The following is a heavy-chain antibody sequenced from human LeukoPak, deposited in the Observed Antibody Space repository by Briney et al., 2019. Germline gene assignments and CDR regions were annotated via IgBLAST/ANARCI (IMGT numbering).Heavy chain of an antibody. Sequence: SVKVSCKAAGYTFTGYYMHWVRQAPGQGLEWRGGIIPIFGTANYAQKFQGRVTITADESTSTAYMELSSLRSEDTAVYYCAGNMVRGVNGFDYWGQGTLVTVSS. D-gene: IGHD3-10*01. CDR2: IIPIFGTA. J-gene: IGHJ4*02. CDR1: GYTFTGYY. CDR3: AGNMVRGVNGFDY. V-gene: IGHV1-69*13.